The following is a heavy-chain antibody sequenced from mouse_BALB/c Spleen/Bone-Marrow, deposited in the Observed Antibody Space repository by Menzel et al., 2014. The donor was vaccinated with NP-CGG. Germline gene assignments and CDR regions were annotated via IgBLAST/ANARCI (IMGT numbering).Heavy chain of an antibody. V-gene: IGHV1-9*01. CDR3: AREDGLWYFDV. Sequence: QVQLQQSGAEPMKPGASVKISCKATGYTFSSYWIEWVKQRPGHGLEWIGEILPGSGSTNYNEKFKGKATFTADTSSNTAYMQLSSLTSEDSAVYYCAREDGLWYFDVWGAGTTVTVSS. D-gene: IGHD1-1*01. J-gene: IGHJ1*01. CDR2: ILPGSGST. CDR1: GYTFSSYW.